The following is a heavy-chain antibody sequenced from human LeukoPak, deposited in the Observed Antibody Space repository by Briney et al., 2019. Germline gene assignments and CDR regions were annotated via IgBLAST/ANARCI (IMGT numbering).Heavy chain of an antibody. D-gene: IGHD2-15*01. V-gene: IGHV3-11*01. CDR2: ISLSGNTI. CDR1: GFTFSDYY. J-gene: IGHJ4*02. Sequence: GGSLRLSCAASGFTFSDYYMSWIRQAPGKGLEWISYISLSGNTINYADSVKGRFTISRDNAKNSLYLQMNSLRAEDTAVYYCAREQKVVVAAHFDYWGQGTLVTVSS. CDR3: AREQKVVVAAHFDY.